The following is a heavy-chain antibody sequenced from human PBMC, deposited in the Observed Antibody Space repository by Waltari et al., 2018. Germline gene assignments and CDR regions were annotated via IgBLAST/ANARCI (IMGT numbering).Heavy chain of an antibody. Sequence: QVQLVVSGGGVVQAGKSLRLSCAASGFTFRNYAMHWVRQAPGKGLEWVTVISSDGTYKSYADPVKGRFTISRDNSKNTLFLQMNSLTTEDTALYYCASVAAADFDYWGQGTLVTVSS. D-gene: IGHD6-13*01. CDR3: ASVAAADFDY. CDR2: ISSDGTYK. V-gene: IGHV3-30-3*01. CDR1: GFTFRNYA. J-gene: IGHJ4*02.